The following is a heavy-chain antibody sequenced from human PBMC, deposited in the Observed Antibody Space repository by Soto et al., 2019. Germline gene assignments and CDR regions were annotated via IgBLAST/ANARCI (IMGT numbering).Heavy chain of an antibody. CDR2: IIPIFGKA. Sequence: QVQLVQSGAEVKKPGSSVKVSRKASGGTFSSYAISWVRQAPGQGLEWMGGIIPIFGKANDAQKFQGRVTITAVESTSTAYLELSSQRSEDTAVYYCARDDLGTKSMLWTFGWYNWFDPWGQGTLVTVSS. D-gene: IGHD1-7*01. CDR1: GGTFSSYA. V-gene: IGHV1-69*01. J-gene: IGHJ5*02. CDR3: ARDDLGTKSMLWTFGWYNWFDP.